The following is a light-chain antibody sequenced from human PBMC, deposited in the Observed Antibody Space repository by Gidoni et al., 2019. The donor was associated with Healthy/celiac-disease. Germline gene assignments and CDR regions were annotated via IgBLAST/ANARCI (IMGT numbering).Light chain of an antibody. CDR3: MQAIQTPWS. V-gene: IGKV2-28*01. Sequence: DIVMTQSPLSLPVTPGEPASISCRSSQSLLHSNGYNYLDWYLQKPGQSPHLLIYLGSNRASGVPDRFSGSGSGTDFTLKISRVEAEDVGVYYCMQAIQTPWSFGQGTKLEIK. CDR1: QSLLHSNGYNY. CDR2: LGS. J-gene: IGKJ2*03.